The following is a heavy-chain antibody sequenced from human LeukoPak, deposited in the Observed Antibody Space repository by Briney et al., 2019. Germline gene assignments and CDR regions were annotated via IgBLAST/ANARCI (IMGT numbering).Heavy chain of an antibody. CDR1: GVSLSDYY. V-gene: IGHV4-34*01. Sequence: PSETLSLTCSVYGVSLSDYYWSCIRQPPGKGLEWIGEINHNGGTKYNPSLKGRVTISVDTSENHFSLNLRSVTAADTAVYYCARIRCGHSSAICYNHWGRGTLVTVSS. D-gene: IGHD2-8*01. CDR2: INHNGGT. J-gene: IGHJ5*02. CDR3: ARIRCGHSSAICYNH.